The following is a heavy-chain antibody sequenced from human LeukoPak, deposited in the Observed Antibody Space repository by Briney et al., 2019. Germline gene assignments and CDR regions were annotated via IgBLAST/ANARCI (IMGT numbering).Heavy chain of an antibody. CDR2: ISGSGGST. J-gene: IGHJ6*02. D-gene: IGHD5-18*01. Sequence: GGSLRLSCAASGFTFSSYAMSWVRQAPGKGLEWVSTISGSGGSTYYADSVKGRFTISRDNSKNTLYLQMNSLRAEDTAVYYCAKGGYSYDRKDYYYYGMDVWGQGTTVTVSS. CDR3: AKGGYSYDRKDYYYYGMDV. CDR1: GFTFSSYA. V-gene: IGHV3-23*01.